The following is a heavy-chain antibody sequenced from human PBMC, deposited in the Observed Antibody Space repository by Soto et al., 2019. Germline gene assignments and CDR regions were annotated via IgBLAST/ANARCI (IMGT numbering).Heavy chain of an antibody. CDR3: ASDLVGASDSYGLDV. V-gene: IGHV3-33*01. D-gene: IGHD1-26*01. CDR1: GFTFSNYG. Sequence: GGSLRLSCAASGFTFSNYGMHWVRQAPGKGLEWVTIIWHDGNNKYYADSVRGRFIISRDNSKNRLYLQMNSLRAEDTAVYYCASDLVGASDSYGLDVWGQGTPVTVSS. J-gene: IGHJ6*02. CDR2: IWHDGNNK.